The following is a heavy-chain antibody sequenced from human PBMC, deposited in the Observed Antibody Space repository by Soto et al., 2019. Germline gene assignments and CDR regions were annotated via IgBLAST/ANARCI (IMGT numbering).Heavy chain of an antibody. Sequence: GASVKVSCKASGYTFTSYAMHWVRQAPGQRLEWVGWINAGNGNTKYSQKFQGRVTITRDTSASTAYMELSSLRSEDTAVYYCARSGFFYYDSSGYRRFDYWGQGTLVTVSS. CDR3: ARSGFFYYDSSGYRRFDY. D-gene: IGHD3-22*01. CDR2: INAGNGNT. V-gene: IGHV1-3*01. CDR1: GYTFTSYA. J-gene: IGHJ4*02.